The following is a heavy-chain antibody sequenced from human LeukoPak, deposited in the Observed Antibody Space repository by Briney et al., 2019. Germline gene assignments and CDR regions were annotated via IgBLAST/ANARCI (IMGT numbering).Heavy chain of an antibody. Sequence: SETLSLTCAVYGGSFSGDYWNWIRQPPGKGLEWIGEINHSGSTNYNPSLKSRVTISVDTSKNQFSLKLSSVTAADTAVYYCARGYSYGYYYYYGMDVWGQGTTVTVSS. J-gene: IGHJ6*02. D-gene: IGHD5-18*01. CDR3: ARGYSYGYYYYYGMDV. V-gene: IGHV4-34*01. CDR2: INHSGST. CDR1: GGSFSGDY.